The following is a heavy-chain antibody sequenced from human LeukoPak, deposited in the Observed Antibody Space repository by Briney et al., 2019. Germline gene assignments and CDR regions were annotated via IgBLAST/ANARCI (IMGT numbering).Heavy chain of an antibody. Sequence: GGSLRLSCAASGFTFSSYAMSWVRQAPGKRLEWVSSIGGITYYADSVKGRFTISRDSSKNTLYLQMDSLRAGDTALYYCAKESGAGYGCGMDVWGQGTTVTVSS. CDR1: GFTFSSYA. CDR2: IGGIT. J-gene: IGHJ6*02. D-gene: IGHD3-9*01. CDR3: AKESGAGYGCGMDV. V-gene: IGHV3-23*01.